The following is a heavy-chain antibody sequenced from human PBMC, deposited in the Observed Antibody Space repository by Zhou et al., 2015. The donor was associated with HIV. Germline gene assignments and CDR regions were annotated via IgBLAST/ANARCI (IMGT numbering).Heavy chain of an antibody. CDR3: AKGRGYCTGGSCYTDY. CDR2: ISYDGSDK. J-gene: IGHJ4*02. Sequence: QVQLVESGGGVVQPGRSLRLSCRTAGFMFSDFGMHWVRQAPGKGLEWVAVISYDGSDKYYSDSVKGRFTVSRDNSKNTLYLQMNSLRVEDTAVYYCAKGRGYCTGGSCYTDYWGQGTLVTVSS. D-gene: IGHD2-15*01. CDR1: GFMFSDFG. V-gene: IGHV3-30*19.